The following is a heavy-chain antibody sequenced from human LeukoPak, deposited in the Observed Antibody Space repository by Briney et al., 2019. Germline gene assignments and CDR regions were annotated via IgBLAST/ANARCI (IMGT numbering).Heavy chain of an antibody. V-gene: IGHV4-39*01. CDR2: IYYSGST. CDR1: GGSTSSSIYY. Sequence: PSETLSLTCTVSGGSTSSSIYYWGWIRQPPGKGLEWIGSIYYSGSTYYNPSLKSRVTISVDTSKNQFSLKLSSVTAADTAVYYCARPGGWLYNWFDPWGQGTLVTVSS. J-gene: IGHJ5*02. CDR3: ARPGGWLYNWFDP. D-gene: IGHD2-15*01.